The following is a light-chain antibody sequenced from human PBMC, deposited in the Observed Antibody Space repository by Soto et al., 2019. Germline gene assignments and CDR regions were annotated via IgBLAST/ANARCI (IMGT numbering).Light chain of an antibody. CDR2: KAS. V-gene: IGKV1-5*03. J-gene: IGKJ1*01. Sequence: DIQMTQSPSTLSASVGDRVTTTCRASQSISSWLAWYQQKPGKAPKLLIYKASSLESGVPSRFSGSGSGTEFTLTISSLQPDDFATYYCQQYNSYSFWTFGQGTKVEIK. CDR1: QSISSW. CDR3: QQYNSYSFWT.